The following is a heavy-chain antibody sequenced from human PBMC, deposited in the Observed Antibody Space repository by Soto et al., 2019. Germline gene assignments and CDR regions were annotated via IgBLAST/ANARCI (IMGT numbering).Heavy chain of an antibody. CDR2: IYASGSA. CDR3: AREGKDIFTHGGWNAFDI. CDR1: GASIRGVDYF. Sequence: QVQLQEAGPGLVKPSQTLSLTCTVSGASIRGVDYFWTWIRQRPGKGLEWLGNIYASGSAYTNPSLKSRVGFSVDTSQNQFALSLTSVTAPDSAVYYCAREGKDIFTHGGWNAFDIWGQGTEVSVFS. V-gene: IGHV4-31*03. J-gene: IGHJ3*02. D-gene: IGHD2-15*01.